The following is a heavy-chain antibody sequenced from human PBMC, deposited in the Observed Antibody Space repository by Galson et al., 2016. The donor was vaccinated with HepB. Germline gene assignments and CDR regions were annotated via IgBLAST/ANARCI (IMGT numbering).Heavy chain of an antibody. Sequence: SVKVSCKASGYTFTSYYMHWVRQAPGQGLEWMGIINPSGGSTSYAQKFQGRVTMTRDTSTSTVYMELSSLRSEDTAVYYCARDQYGVDDFWSGHAYYYCGMDVWGQGTMVTVSS. CDR3: ARDQYGVDDFWSGHAYYYCGMDV. J-gene: IGHJ6*02. CDR2: INPSGGST. V-gene: IGHV1-46*01. CDR1: GYTFTSYY. D-gene: IGHD3-3*01.